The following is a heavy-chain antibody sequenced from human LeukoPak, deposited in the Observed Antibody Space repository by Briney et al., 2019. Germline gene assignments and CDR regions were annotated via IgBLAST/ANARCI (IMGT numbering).Heavy chain of an antibody. V-gene: IGHV3-7*01. J-gene: IGHJ5*02. CDR3: ARDGDYYDSSGYFS. Sequence: GGSLRLSCAASGFTFSSYWMSWVRQAPGKGLEWVANIKQDGSEKYYVDSVKGRFTISRDNAKNSLYLQMNSLRAEDTAVYYCARDGDYYDSSGYFSWGQGTLVTVSS. CDR1: GFTFSSYW. CDR2: IKQDGSEK. D-gene: IGHD3-22*01.